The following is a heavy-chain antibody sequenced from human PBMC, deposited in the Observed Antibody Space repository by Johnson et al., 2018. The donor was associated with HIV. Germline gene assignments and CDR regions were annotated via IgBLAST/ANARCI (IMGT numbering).Heavy chain of an antibody. CDR2: INSDGNNT. CDR1: GFTFSSYW. J-gene: IGHJ3*02. Sequence: VQLVESGGGVVQPGRYLRLSCAASGFTFSSYWMHWVRQGPGKGLGWVTSINSDGNNTRKADSGKGGFTISSDNAKNALYLQMNSLRAEDTAVYYCARGQGHGFEILGQGTMVTVSS. V-gene: IGHV3-74*02. CDR3: ARGQGHGFEI.